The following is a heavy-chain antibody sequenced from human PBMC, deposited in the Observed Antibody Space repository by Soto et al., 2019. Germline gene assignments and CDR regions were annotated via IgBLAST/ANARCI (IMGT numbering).Heavy chain of an antibody. CDR3: ARVSEAEQRPYFDY. J-gene: IGHJ4*02. Sequence: QVQLQESGPGLVKPSQTLSLTCTVSGGSISSGDYYWSWVRQPPGQGLEWIGYIYHSGSTYYSPSLKSRATISVDTSKSQFSLRLTSVTAADTAVYYCARVSEAEQRPYFDYWGQGTLVTVSS. CDR1: GGSISSGDYY. D-gene: IGHD6-25*01. V-gene: IGHV4-30-4*01. CDR2: IYHSGST.